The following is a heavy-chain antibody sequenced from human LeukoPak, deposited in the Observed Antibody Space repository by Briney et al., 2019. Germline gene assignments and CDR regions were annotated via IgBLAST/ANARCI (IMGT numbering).Heavy chain of an antibody. V-gene: IGHV1-2*06. J-gene: IGHJ4*02. D-gene: IGHD6-19*01. Sequence: ASVKVSCKASGYTFTGYYMHWVRQAPGQGLEWMGRINPNSGGTNYAQKFQGRVTMTRDTSISTAYMELSRRRSDDTAVYYCARAGMAVAGTGGYWGQGTLVTVSS. CDR2: INPNSGGT. CDR3: ARAGMAVAGTGGY. CDR1: GYTFTGYY.